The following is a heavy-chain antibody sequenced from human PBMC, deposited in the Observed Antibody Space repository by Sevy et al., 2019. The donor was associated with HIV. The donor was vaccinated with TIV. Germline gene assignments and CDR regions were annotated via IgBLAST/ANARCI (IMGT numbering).Heavy chain of an antibody. CDR1: GFTFSSYE. CDR3: ARDSQGITVAGTAIDY. Sequence: GGSLRLSCTASGFTFSSYEMNWVRQAPAKGLEWVSSIPLSVRTIYYATSVKSGFTISRDKARNSQYLQMNSLRAEDTAVYYCARDSQGITVAGTAIDYWGQGTLVTVSS. CDR2: IPLSVRTI. D-gene: IGHD6-19*01. J-gene: IGHJ4*02. V-gene: IGHV3-48*03.